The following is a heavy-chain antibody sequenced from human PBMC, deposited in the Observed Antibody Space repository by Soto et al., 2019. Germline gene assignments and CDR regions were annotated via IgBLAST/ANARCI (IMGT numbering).Heavy chain of an antibody. CDR1: GFTFSNAW. D-gene: IGHD6-13*01. V-gene: IGHV3-15*01. CDR2: IKSKTDGGTT. J-gene: IGHJ6*02. Sequence: PGGSLRLSCAASGFTFSNAWMSWVRQAPGKGLEWVGRIKSKTDGGTTDYAAPVKGRFTISRDDSKNTLYLQMNSLKTEDTAVYYCTTLPGIATQRQGCYGMDVWGQGTTVTVSS. CDR3: TTLPGIATQRQGCYGMDV.